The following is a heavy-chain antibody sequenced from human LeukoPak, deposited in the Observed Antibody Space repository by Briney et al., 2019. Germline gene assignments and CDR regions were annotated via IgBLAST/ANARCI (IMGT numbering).Heavy chain of an antibody. CDR3: ARGGCSGGSCYAGGDFDF. J-gene: IGHJ4*02. D-gene: IGHD2-15*01. Sequence: SETLSLTCNVSGDSINTHYWSWIRQPPGKGLEWIGSIYHSGSTYYNPSLKSRVTISVDTSKNQFSLKLSSVTAADTAVYYCARGGCSGGSCYAGGDFDFWGQGTLVTVSS. V-gene: IGHV4-38-2*02. CDR1: GDSINTHY. CDR2: IYHSGST.